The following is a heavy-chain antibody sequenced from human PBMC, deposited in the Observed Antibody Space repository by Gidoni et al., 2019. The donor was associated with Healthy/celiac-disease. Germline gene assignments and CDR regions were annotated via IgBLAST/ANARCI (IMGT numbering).Heavy chain of an antibody. CDR2: ISVSGGRT. J-gene: IGHJ5*02. V-gene: IGHV3-23*01. CDR1: GFTFRSYA. CDR3: AKVLMVYAGYNWVDP. Sequence: VQLLESGGGLVQPGGSLRLACAACGFTFRSYATSWVRQAPVQGLEWVSSISVSGGRTSAAESVKGRFTISRDNSKTTLYLQMTSLRAEDTAVYYCAKVLMVYAGYNWVDPGGQGTLVTVSS. D-gene: IGHD2-8*01.